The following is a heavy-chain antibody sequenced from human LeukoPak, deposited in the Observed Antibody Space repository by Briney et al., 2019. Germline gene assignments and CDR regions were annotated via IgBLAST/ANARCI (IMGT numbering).Heavy chain of an antibody. CDR2: IYYSGST. Sequence: TSETLSLTCTVSGGSISSSSYYWGWIRQSPGKGLEWIGSIYYSGSTYYNPSLKSRVTISVDTSKNQFSLKLSSVTAADTAVYYCARLRRYYYGSGTFDIWGQGTMVTVSS. V-gene: IGHV4-39*01. D-gene: IGHD3-10*01. CDR3: ARLRRYYYGSGTFDI. CDR1: GGSISSSSYY. J-gene: IGHJ3*02.